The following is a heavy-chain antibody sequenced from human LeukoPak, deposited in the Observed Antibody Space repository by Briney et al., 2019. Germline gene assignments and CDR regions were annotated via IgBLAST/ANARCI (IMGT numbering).Heavy chain of an antibody. V-gene: IGHV3-11*01. D-gene: IGHD3-3*01. J-gene: IGHJ6*02. CDR1: GFTFSDYY. Sequence: GGSLRLSCAASGFTFSDYYMSWIRQAPGKGLEWVSYISSSSSTIYYADSVKGRFTISRDNAKNSLYLQMNSLRAEDTAVYYCARDCCRSSVTIFGVVTQDWDYYGMDVWGQGTTVTVSS. CDR2: ISSSSSTI. CDR3: ARDCCRSSVTIFGVVTQDWDYYGMDV.